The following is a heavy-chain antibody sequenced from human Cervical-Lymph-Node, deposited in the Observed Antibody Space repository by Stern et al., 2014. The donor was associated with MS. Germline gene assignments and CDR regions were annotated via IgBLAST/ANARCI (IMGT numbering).Heavy chain of an antibody. CDR3: ARELASSAHPFDY. Sequence: MQLVESGAEVKKPGSSVKVSCKTFGDTFINYAVSWVRQAPGLGLEWMGGIVPLFGTATYARKLRNRITLTADKSTNTTFMELRSLRFEDTAVYYCARELASSAHPFDYWGQGTLLTVSS. V-gene: IGHV1-69*06. J-gene: IGHJ4*02. CDR1: GDTFINYA. CDR2: IVPLFGTA.